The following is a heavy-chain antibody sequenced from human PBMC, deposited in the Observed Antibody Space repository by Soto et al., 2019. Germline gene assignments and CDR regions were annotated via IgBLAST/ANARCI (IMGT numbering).Heavy chain of an antibody. V-gene: IGHV5-10-1*01. Sequence: SRMSKITGKGLEWMGRIDPSDSYTNYSPSLQGHVTISADKSISTAYLQWSSLKASDTAMYYCARLGRKNYDEPFSSGMGVWGQGPTGSVPS. J-gene: IGHJ6*02. D-gene: IGHD1-7*01. CDR2: IDPSDSYT. CDR3: ARLGRKNYDEPFSSGMGV.